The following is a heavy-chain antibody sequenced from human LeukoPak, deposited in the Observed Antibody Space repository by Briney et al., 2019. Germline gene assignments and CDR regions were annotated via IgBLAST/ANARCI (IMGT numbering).Heavy chain of an antibody. CDR2: IYPADSDT. V-gene: IGHV5-51*01. CDR1: GFSLTNYW. D-gene: IGHD3-10*01. Sequence: GESLKIFCQVSGFSLTNYWFGGVSQMPGKGLEWMGTIYPADSDTRYSPSFQGQVTISADKSISTAYLQWSSPKASDTAMYSCARLYGSGIYVSYWGQGTLVTVSS. CDR3: ARLYGSGIYVSY. J-gene: IGHJ4*02.